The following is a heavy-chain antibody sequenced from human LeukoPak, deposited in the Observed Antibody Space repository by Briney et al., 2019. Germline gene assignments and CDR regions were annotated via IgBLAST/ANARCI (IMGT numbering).Heavy chain of an antibody. CDR1: GGSISSHY. V-gene: IGHV4-59*11. J-gene: IGHJ6*03. Sequence: SETLSLTCTVSGGSISSHYWSWIRQPPGKGLEWIGYIYYSGSTNYNPSLKSRVTIPVDTSKNQFSLKLSSVTAADTAVYYCAGGGYSYGSYYYYYMDVWGKGTTVTVSS. CDR2: IYYSGST. D-gene: IGHD5-18*01. CDR3: AGGGYSYGSYYYYYMDV.